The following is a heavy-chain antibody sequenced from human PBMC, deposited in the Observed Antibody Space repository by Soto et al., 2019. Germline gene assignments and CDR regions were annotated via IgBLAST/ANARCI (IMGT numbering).Heavy chain of an antibody. J-gene: IGHJ4*01. CDR2: ISAYNGNT. D-gene: IGHD3-16*01. V-gene: IGHV1-18*01. CDR1: GYTFTSYG. Sequence: GASVKVSCKASGYTFTSYGISWVRQAPGQGLEWMGWISAYNGNTNYSQKLQGRVTMTADTSASIGYMELSSLRSEDTAVYYCAIYDYGLNGYWGQGTLVTGSS. CDR3: AIYDYGLNGY.